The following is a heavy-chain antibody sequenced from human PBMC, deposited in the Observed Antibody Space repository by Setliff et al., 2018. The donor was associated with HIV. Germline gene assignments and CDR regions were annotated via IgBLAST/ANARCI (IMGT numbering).Heavy chain of an antibody. D-gene: IGHD1-26*01. CDR2: ISSDGSST. CDR3: ARDSGTTVGATRPGY. CDR1: GFTFSRYW. V-gene: IGHV3-74*01. Sequence: PGGSLRLSCGASGFTFSRYWMHWVRQTPGKGLVWVSRISSDGSSTSYADSVKGRFTISRDNSKDTLYLDLNSLRSEDTAVYYCARDSGTTVGATRPGYWGQGTLVTVSS. J-gene: IGHJ4*02.